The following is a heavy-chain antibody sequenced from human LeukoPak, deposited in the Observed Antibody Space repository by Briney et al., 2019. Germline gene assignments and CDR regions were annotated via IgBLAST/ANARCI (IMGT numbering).Heavy chain of an antibody. D-gene: IGHD4-23*01. CDR2: ISSSSSYI. J-gene: IGHJ4*02. CDR3: AREALDYGGNSYFDY. Sequence: GGSLRLSCAASGFTFSLYAMSWVRQAPGKGLEWVSSISSSSSYIYYADSVKGRFTISRDNAKNSLYLQMNSLRAEDTAVYYCAREALDYGGNSYFDYWGQGTLVTVSS. CDR1: GFTFSLYA. V-gene: IGHV3-21*01.